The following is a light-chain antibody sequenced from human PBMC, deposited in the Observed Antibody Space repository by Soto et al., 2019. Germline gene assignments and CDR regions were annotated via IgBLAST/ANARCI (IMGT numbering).Light chain of an antibody. V-gene: IGKV1-5*03. CDR1: QSINSW. J-gene: IGKJ4*01. Sequence: DIQLTQSPSTLSASVGDRVTITCRASQSINSWLAWYQQKPGKAPKLLVYKASSLESGVPSRFSGSGSGTEFTLPLSTLQPDDLETYSSKQYEAYPLTFGGGTKVE. CDR3: KQYEAYPLT. CDR2: KAS.